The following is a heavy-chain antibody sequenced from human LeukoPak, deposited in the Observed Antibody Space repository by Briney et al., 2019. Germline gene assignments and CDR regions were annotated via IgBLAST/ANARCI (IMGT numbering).Heavy chain of an antibody. Sequence: PGGSLRVSCAASGFTFSNYWMHWVRQGPGKGLALVARISTDGSTTTYGDSVKGRFTVSRDNAKNTVYLQMNSLRAEDTGVYYCAKDNSPGWFGPWGQGTLVTVSS. CDR3: AKDNSPGWFGP. D-gene: IGHD4-11*01. CDR1: GFTFSNYW. CDR2: ISTDGSTT. V-gene: IGHV3-74*01. J-gene: IGHJ5*02.